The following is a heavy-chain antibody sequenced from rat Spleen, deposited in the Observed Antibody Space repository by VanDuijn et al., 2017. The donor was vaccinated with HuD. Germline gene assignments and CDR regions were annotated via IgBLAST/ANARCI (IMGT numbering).Heavy chain of an antibody. J-gene: IGHJ2*01. CDR2: IWGNGNT. D-gene: IGHD3-1*01. CDR1: GFSLINYG. V-gene: IGHV2-13*01. CDR3: SRHEAAPVDY. Sequence: QVQLKESGPGLVQPSQTLSLTCTVSGFSLINYGVIWVRQPPGKGLEWMGVIWGNGNTNYNSALKSRLSISRYTSKSQVFLKLNSLQPEDTGTYYWSRHEAAPVDYWGQGVMVTVSS.